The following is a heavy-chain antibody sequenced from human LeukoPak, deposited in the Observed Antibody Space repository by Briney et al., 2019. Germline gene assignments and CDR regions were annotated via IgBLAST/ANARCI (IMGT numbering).Heavy chain of an antibody. D-gene: IGHD5-24*01. J-gene: IGHJ4*02. CDR3: ARDSTVEMATISLENYFDY. V-gene: IGHV1-2*02. CDR2: VNPNSGGT. CDR1: GYTFTGYY. Sequence: ASVKVSCKASGYTFTGYYMRWVRQAPGQGLEWMGWVNPNSGGTNYAQKFQGRVTMTRDTSISTAYMELSRLRSDDTAVYYCARDSTVEMATISLENYFDYWGQGTLVTVSS.